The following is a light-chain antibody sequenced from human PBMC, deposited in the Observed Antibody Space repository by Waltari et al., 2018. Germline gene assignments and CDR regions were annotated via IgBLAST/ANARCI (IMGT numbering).Light chain of an antibody. CDR2: AAS. V-gene: IGKV3-20*01. CDR1: QSVSRT. CDR3: QHYVRLPAT. J-gene: IGKJ1*01. Sequence: EIVLTQSPGTLSLAPGERATLPCRASQSVSRTLAWYQQKPGQAPSILIYAASTRATGIPDRFSGSGSGTDFSLTISRLEPEDFAVYYCQHYVRLPATFGQGTKVEIK.